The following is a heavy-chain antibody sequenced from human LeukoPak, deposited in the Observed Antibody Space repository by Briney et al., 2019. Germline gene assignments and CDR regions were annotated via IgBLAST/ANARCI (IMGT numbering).Heavy chain of an antibody. CDR2: IKQDGSEK. V-gene: IGHV3-7*03. J-gene: IGHJ4*02. Sequence: PGRSLRLSCAASGFTFSSYWMSWVRQAPGKGLEWVANIKQDGSEKYYVDSVKGRFTISRDNAKNSLYLQMNSLRAEDTAVYYCARETYDSSGYKPLDYWGQGTLVTVSS. CDR1: GFTFSSYW. CDR3: ARETYDSSGYKPLDY. D-gene: IGHD3-22*01.